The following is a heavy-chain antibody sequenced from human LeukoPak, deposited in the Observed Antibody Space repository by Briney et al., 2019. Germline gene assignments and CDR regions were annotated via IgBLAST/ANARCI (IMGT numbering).Heavy chain of an antibody. CDR2: ISGSSGST. CDR3: ARDQGENYDSSGYYPY. V-gene: IGHV3-11*06. D-gene: IGHD3-22*01. Sequence: GGSLRLSCAASGFTFSNYYMSWTRQAPGKGLEWASYISGSSGSTNYADSVMGRFTISRDNGKNSLYLQMNSLRAEDTAVYYCARDQGENYDSSGYYPYWGQGTLVTVSS. CDR1: GFTFSNYY. J-gene: IGHJ4*02.